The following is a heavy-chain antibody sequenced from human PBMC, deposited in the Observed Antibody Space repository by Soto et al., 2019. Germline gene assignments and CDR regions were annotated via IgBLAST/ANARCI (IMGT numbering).Heavy chain of an antibody. Sequence: QVQLQESGPGLVKPSQNLSLTCTVSGGSISRSGYYWSWIRQHPGKGLEWIGYIYYSGTTYINPSLRSRVTFSVDTTKNQFSLKFSSVTVADTAVYYCARVGSNSGNFDYWGQGTLVTVSS. CDR1: GGSISRSGYY. V-gene: IGHV4-31*03. CDR2: IYYSGTT. CDR3: ARVGSNSGNFDY. D-gene: IGHD5-12*01. J-gene: IGHJ4*02.